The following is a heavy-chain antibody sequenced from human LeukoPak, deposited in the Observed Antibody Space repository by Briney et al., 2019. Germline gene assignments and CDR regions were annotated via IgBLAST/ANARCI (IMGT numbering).Heavy chain of an antibody. D-gene: IGHD2-15*01. CDR3: ARRLVAWEVPFEY. V-gene: IGHV4-39*01. J-gene: IGHJ4*02. CDR2: IHSSGNT. Sequence: SETLSLTCTVSGGSISSGRYYWVWLRQPPGTGLEWIASIHSSGNTYYNPSLKSRVTISVDTSKSQFSLKLSSVTAADTAVYYCARRLVAWEVPFEYWGQGTLVTVSS. CDR1: GGSISSGRYY.